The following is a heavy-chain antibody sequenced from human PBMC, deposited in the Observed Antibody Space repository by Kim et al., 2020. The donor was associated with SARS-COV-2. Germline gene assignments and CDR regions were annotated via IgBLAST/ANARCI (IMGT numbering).Heavy chain of an antibody. J-gene: IGHJ6*02. Sequence: SETLSLTCTVSGGSITTNDYYWAWIRQPPGKGLEWIGSFYYTGSTFYNPSPKNRVIISEDTSKNEVSLRLASVTAADTAIFYCARPPAAAIAAGYYSDDVDVGSPGTTVIVPS. V-gene: IGHV4-39*01. CDR3: ARPPAAAIAAGYYSDDVDV. D-gene: IGHD3-9*01. CDR2: FYYTGST. CDR1: GGSITTNDYY.